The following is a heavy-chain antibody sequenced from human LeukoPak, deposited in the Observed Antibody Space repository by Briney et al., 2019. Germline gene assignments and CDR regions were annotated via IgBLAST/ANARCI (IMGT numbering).Heavy chain of an antibody. Sequence: PGGSLRLSCATSGFIFSSYSMNWVRQAPGTGLEWVSSISSGSDYIYYADSVKGRFTISRDNAKNSLYLQMTSLRAEDTAVYYCASTNHYYGSGTYDYYFDYWGQGTLLTVSS. CDR1: GFIFSSYS. V-gene: IGHV3-21*03. CDR3: ASTNHYYGSGTYDYYFDY. J-gene: IGHJ4*02. D-gene: IGHD3-10*01. CDR2: ISSGSDYI.